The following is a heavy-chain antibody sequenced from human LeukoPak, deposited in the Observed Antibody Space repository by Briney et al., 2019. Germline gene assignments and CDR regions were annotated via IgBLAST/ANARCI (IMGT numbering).Heavy chain of an antibody. CDR3: TRRRCTFDY. D-gene: IGHD2-15*01. CDR1: GDSITGFY. Sequence: SETLSLTCTVSGDSITGFYWSWIRQPPGEGLEWIGYIYYSGSTNYNPSLKSRVTISVDTAKNQFSLKLSSVTAADTAFNYCTRRRCTFDYWGQGTLVTVSS. V-gene: IGHV4-59*08. CDR2: IYYSGST. J-gene: IGHJ4*02.